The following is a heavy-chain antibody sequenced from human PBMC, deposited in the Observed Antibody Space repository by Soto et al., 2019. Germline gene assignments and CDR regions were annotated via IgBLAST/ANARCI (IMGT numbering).Heavy chain of an antibody. CDR1: GGSISSGGYY. J-gene: IGHJ5*02. CDR2: IYYSGST. V-gene: IGHV4-31*03. Sequence: QVQLQESGPGLVKPSQTLSLTCTVSGGSISSGGYYWSWIRQHPGKGLEWIGYIYYSGSTYYHPSPNSRVTIIVDASKTQFSLKLSSVTAADTAVYYCARDLAVVGTSEIGNWFDPWGQGTLVTVSS. CDR3: ARDLAVVGTSEIGNWFDP. D-gene: IGHD5-12*01.